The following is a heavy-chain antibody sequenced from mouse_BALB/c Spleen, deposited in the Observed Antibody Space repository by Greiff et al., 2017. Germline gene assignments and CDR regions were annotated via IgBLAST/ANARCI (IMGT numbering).Heavy chain of an antibody. CDR1: GFTFSSYG. V-gene: IGHV5-6-3*01. CDR3: ARDRAAMDY. J-gene: IGHJ4*01. Sequence: EVQVVESGGGLVQPGGSLKLSCAASGFTFSSYGMSWVRQTPDKRLELVATINSNGGSTYYPDSVKGRFTISRDNAKNTLCLQMSSLKSEDTAMYYCARDRAAMDYWGQGTSVTVSS. D-gene: IGHD3-1*01. CDR2: INSNGGST.